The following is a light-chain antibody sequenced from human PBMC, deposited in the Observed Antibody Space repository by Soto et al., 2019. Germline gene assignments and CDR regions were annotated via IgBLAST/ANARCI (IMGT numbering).Light chain of an antibody. CDR1: QSVSNSH. J-gene: IGKJ4*01. V-gene: IGKV3-20*01. CDR3: QQYHISPLT. Sequence: EIVLTQSPGTLSLSPGERATLSCRASQSVSNSHLAWYQQKPGQAPRLLFYGASSRATGITDRLSGSGSGAYFALTISRLEPEDFAIYFYQQYHISPLTFGGGNKVEIK. CDR2: GAS.